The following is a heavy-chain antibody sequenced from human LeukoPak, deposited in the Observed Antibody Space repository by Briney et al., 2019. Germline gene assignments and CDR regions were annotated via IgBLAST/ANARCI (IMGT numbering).Heavy chain of an antibody. Sequence: GASVKVSCKTSGYTFTDFDINWVRQATGQGLEWMGWMNPRSGNTGFAQKFQGRVTLTGDTSMRTAYMELSSLRSDDTAMYYCARSSCGGDCFLGDAHPFNVWGQGTMVTVSS. CDR1: GYTFTDFD. V-gene: IGHV1-8*01. D-gene: IGHD2-21*01. CDR3: ARSSCGGDCFLGDAHPFNV. J-gene: IGHJ3*01. CDR2: MNPRSGNT.